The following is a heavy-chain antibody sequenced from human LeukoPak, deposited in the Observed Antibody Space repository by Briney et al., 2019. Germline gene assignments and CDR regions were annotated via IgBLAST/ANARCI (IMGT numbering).Heavy chain of an antibody. CDR1: GGTFANYA. J-gene: IGHJ5*02. CDR2: IIPMLGKT. D-gene: IGHD2-2*01. Sequence: SVKVSCKASGGTFANYAVNWVREAPGLGLEWMGRIIPMLGKTNSAQKFQDRVTFTADKSTGTAYMELTHLRPDDTAVYFCARGLFGGFAAAPFDPWGQGTLVTVSP. CDR3: ARGLFGGFAAAPFDP. V-gene: IGHV1-69*04.